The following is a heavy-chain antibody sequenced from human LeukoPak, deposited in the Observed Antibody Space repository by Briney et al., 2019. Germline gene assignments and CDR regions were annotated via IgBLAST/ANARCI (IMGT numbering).Heavy chain of an antibody. CDR3: ASLRFLEWSSNY. J-gene: IGHJ4*02. CDR2: IYYSGST. V-gene: IGHV4-39*07. D-gene: IGHD3-3*01. CDR1: GGSISSSSYY. Sequence: SETLSLTCTVSGGSISSSSYYWGWIRQPPGKGLEWIGSIYYSGSTYYNPSLKSRVTISVDTSKNQFSLKLSSVTAADTAVYYCASLRFLEWSSNYWGQGTLVTVSS.